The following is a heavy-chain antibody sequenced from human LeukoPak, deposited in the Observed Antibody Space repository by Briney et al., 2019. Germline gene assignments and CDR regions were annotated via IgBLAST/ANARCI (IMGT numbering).Heavy chain of an antibody. CDR2: IYPSDSDT. D-gene: IGHD3-10*01. Sequence: PGESLKISCKGSGYSFTSHWIGWVRQMPGKGLEWMGIIYPSDSDTRYSPSFQGQVTISADKSISTAYLQWNSLKASDTAMYYCARHEAWITVVRGVKGFDCWGQGTLVTVSS. CDR1: GYSFTSHW. V-gene: IGHV5-51*01. CDR3: ARHEAWITVVRGVKGFDC. J-gene: IGHJ4*02.